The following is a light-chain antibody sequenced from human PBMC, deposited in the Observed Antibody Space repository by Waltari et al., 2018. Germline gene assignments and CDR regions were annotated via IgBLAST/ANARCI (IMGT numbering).Light chain of an antibody. CDR2: GAS. V-gene: IGKV3-20*01. Sequence: IVLTQSPGTLSLSPRERGTLSCRASQSVSRFLAWYQQKPGQAPRLLINGASTRATGIPDRFSGSGSGTDFSLTISRLEPEDFAVYYCQKYDRLPATFGQGTKVEIK. CDR1: QSVSRF. J-gene: IGKJ1*01. CDR3: QKYDRLPAT.